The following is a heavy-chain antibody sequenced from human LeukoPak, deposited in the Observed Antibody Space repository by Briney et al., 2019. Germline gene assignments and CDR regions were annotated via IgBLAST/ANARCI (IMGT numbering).Heavy chain of an antibody. D-gene: IGHD3-22*01. CDR2: LTWNSGSL. Sequence: GRSLRLSCVASGFTFDDYAMHWVRHAPGKGLEWASGLTWNSGSLVYANSVKGRFTISRDNAKNSLYLQMNSLRVEDTAFYYCAKGDESSAYFRYFDSWGQGTLVTVSS. V-gene: IGHV3-9*01. CDR1: GFTFDDYA. J-gene: IGHJ4*02. CDR3: AKGDESSAYFRYFDS.